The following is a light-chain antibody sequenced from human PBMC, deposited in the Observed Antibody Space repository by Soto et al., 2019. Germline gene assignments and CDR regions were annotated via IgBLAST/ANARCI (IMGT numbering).Light chain of an antibody. V-gene: IGLV2-14*01. CDR3: SSYTSSSIDYV. CDR2: EVS. J-gene: IGLJ1*01. CDR1: SSDVGGYNY. Sequence: QSVLTQPASVSGSPGQSITISCTGTSSDVGGYNYVSWYQQHPGKAPKLMIYEVSNRPSGVSNRFSGSKSGNTASLTISGRQDDDEADYYCSSYTSSSIDYVFGTGTKVTVL.